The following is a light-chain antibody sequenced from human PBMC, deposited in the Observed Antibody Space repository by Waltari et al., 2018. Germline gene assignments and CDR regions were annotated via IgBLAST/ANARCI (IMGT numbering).Light chain of an antibody. V-gene: IGLV2-23*02. CDR3: CSYVGLGIYV. J-gene: IGLJ1*01. CDR1: SSDVGNYNL. CDR2: EVT. Sequence: QSGLTQPASVSGSPGQSITISCTGTSSDVGNYNLVSWYQQYAGKAPKLMVYEVTKRASGVSDRFSGSKSGNTASLTISGLQSEDEADYYYCSYVGLGIYVFGTGTKVTVL.